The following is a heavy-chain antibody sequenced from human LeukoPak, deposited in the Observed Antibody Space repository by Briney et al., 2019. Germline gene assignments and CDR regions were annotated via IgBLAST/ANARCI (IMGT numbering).Heavy chain of an antibody. J-gene: IGHJ4*02. V-gene: IGHV4-34*01. CDR3: ARSLGYCSDGSCYYFDY. Sequence: SETLSLTCAVHGGSFSGYYWSWIRQPPGKGLEWIGEINHSGSTNYNPSLKSRVTISVDTSKNQFSLKLSSVTAADTAVYYCARSLGYCSDGSCYYFDYWGQGTLVTVSS. D-gene: IGHD2-15*01. CDR2: INHSGST. CDR1: GGSFSGYY.